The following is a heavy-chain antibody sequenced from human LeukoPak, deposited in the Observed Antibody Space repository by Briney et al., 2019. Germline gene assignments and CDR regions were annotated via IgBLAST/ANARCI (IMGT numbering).Heavy chain of an antibody. Sequence: SETLSLTCTVSGGSISSYYWSWIRQPPGKGLEWIGCIYYSGYTNYKSSLKSRVTISVDTSKNQFSLKLSSVTAADTAVYYCARTTMVRGTYYMDVWGKGTTVTVSS. D-gene: IGHD3-10*01. CDR1: GGSISSYY. V-gene: IGHV4-59*01. CDR2: IYYSGYT. J-gene: IGHJ6*03. CDR3: ARTTMVRGTYYMDV.